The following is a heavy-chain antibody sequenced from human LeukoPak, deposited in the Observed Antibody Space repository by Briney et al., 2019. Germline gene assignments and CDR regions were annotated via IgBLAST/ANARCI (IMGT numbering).Heavy chain of an antibody. CDR2: IYYSGTT. V-gene: IGHV4-59*12. J-gene: IGHJ4*02. CDR1: GGSISSYY. CDR3: ARDYVGGDSSGYPDY. Sequence: PSETLSLTCTVSGGSISSYYWSWIRQPPGKGLEWIGFIYYSGTTNYNPSLKSRVTISVDTSKNQFSLKLSSVTAADTAVYYCARDYVGGDSSGYPDYWGQGTLVTVSS. D-gene: IGHD3-22*01.